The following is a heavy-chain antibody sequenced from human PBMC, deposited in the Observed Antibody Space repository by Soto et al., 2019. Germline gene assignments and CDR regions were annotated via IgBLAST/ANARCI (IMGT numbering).Heavy chain of an antibody. CDR3: ASGYCSGGSCAAYYFDY. CDR2: IIPILGIA. Sequence: ASVKVSCKASGGTFSSYAISWVRQPPGQGLEWMGGIIPILGIANYAQKFQGRVMITADKSTSTAYMELSSLRSEDTAVYYCASGYCSGGSCAAYYFDYWGQGTLVTVSS. D-gene: IGHD2-15*01. J-gene: IGHJ4*02. V-gene: IGHV1-69*10. CDR1: GGTFSSYA.